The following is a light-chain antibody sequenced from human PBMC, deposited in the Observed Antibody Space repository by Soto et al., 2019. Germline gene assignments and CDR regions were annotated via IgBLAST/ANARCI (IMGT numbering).Light chain of an antibody. Sequence: DIQMTQSPSTLSASVGDRVTITCRASQSISSWLAWYQQKPGKAPKLLIYKASSLESGVPSRFSGSGSGTEFTLTISGLQPDDFATYYCQQYNSYSPTWTFGQGTKVDIK. CDR3: QQYNSYSPTWT. V-gene: IGKV1-5*03. CDR2: KAS. CDR1: QSISSW. J-gene: IGKJ1*01.